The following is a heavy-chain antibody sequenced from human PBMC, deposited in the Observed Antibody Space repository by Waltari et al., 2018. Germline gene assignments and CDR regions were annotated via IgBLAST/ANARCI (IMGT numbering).Heavy chain of an antibody. V-gene: IGHV4-39*07. Sequence: QLQLQESGPGLVKPSETLSLTCTVSGGSIRSSSYYWGWIRQPPGKGLEWIGSIYYSGSTYYNPSLKSRVTISVDTSKNQFSLKLSSVTAADTAVYYCARDARMATVDYWGQGTLVTVSS. J-gene: IGHJ4*02. D-gene: IGHD5-12*01. CDR3: ARDARMATVDY. CDR2: IYYSGST. CDR1: GGSIRSSSYY.